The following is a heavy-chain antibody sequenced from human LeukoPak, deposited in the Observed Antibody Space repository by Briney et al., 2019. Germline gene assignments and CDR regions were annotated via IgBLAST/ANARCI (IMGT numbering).Heavy chain of an antibody. J-gene: IGHJ6*03. V-gene: IGHV1-2*02. CDR2: INPNSGGT. Sequence: ASVKVSCKASGYTFTGYYMHWVRQAPGQGLEWMGWINPNSGGTNYAQKFQGRVTMTRDTSISTAYMELSRPRSDDTAVYYCARDYIAVAGPLYYYYYYYYMDVWGKGTTVTVSS. CDR1: GYTFTGYY. D-gene: IGHD6-19*01. CDR3: ARDYIAVAGPLYYYYYYYYMDV.